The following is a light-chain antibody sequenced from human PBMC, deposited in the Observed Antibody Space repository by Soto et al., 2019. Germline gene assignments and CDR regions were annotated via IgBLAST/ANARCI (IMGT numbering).Light chain of an antibody. Sequence: QSVLTQPASVSGSPGQSITISCTGTSSDVGGYNYVSWYQQHPGKAPKLMIYDVSNRPSGVSNRFSGGKSGNTASLTISGLQAEDEADYYCSSYTSSSTRVFGTGTKLTVL. CDR2: DVS. CDR3: SSYTSSSTRV. J-gene: IGLJ1*01. V-gene: IGLV2-14*01. CDR1: SSDVGGYNY.